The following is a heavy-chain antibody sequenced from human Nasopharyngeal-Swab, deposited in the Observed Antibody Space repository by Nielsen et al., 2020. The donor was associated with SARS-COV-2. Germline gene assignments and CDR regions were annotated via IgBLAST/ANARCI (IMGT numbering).Heavy chain of an antibody. Sequence: GESLKISCAASGFTFSSYSMNWVRQAPGKGLEWVSSISSSSSYIYYADSVKGRFTISRDNAKNSLYLQMNSLRAEDTAAYYCARDRGITMPFDYWGQGTLVTVSS. CDR3: ARDRGITMPFDY. CDR1: GFTFSSYS. D-gene: IGHD1-14*01. V-gene: IGHV3-21*01. J-gene: IGHJ4*02. CDR2: ISSSSSYI.